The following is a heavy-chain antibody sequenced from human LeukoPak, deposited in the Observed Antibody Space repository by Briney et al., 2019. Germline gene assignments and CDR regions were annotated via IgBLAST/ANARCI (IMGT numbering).Heavy chain of an antibody. J-gene: IGHJ3*02. CDR1: GFTFDDYA. CDR2: ISGDGIRT. CDR3: EKDLGGDTFDI. D-gene: IGHD3-16*01. V-gene: IGHV3-43*02. Sequence: GGSLRLSCAASGFTFDDYAMHWVRQAPGKGLEWVSLISGDGIRTFYADSVKGRCTISRDNIKNSLYLQMNSLRTEDTALYYCEKDLGGDTFDIWGQGTMVTVSS.